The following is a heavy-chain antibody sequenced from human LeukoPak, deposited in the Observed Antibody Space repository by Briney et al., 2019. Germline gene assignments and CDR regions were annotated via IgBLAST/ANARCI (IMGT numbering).Heavy chain of an antibody. Sequence: GGSLRLSCAASGFTFSNYWMHWVRQVPGKGLVWVSRTNPGGSNTAYADSVKSRFTISRDNARNTLYLQMDSLRAEDTAVYYCARSNQADDYWGQGTLVTVSS. CDR2: TNPGGSNT. J-gene: IGHJ4*02. V-gene: IGHV3-74*01. D-gene: IGHD1-14*01. CDR1: GFTFSNYW. CDR3: ARSNQADDY.